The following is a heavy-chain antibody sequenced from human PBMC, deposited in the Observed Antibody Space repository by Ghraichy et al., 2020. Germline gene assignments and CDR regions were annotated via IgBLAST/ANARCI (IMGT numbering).Heavy chain of an antibody. CDR3: ARGGYCSSTSCRNTGYYYGMDV. Sequence: GGSLRLSCAASGFTFSSYWMHWVRQAPGKGLVWVSRINSDGSSTSYADSVKGRFTISRDNAKNTLYLQMNSLRAEDTAVYYCARGGYCSSTSCRNTGYYYGMDVWGQGTTVTVSS. J-gene: IGHJ6*02. D-gene: IGHD2-2*01. CDR2: INSDGSST. CDR1: GFTFSSYW. V-gene: IGHV3-74*01.